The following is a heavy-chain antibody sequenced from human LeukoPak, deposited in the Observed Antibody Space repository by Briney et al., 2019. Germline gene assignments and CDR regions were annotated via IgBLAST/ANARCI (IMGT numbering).Heavy chain of an antibody. V-gene: IGHV3-23*01. CDR3: AKEDPGATFDC. D-gene: IGHD1-26*01. CDR1: GFTFSSYA. Sequence: GGSLRLSCAASGFTFSSYAMNWVRQAPGKGLEWVSGISSSGGTTYYADSVKGRFTISRDNSKNTLYLQMNSLRGEDTAVYYCAKEDPGATFDCWGQGTLVTVSS. J-gene: IGHJ4*02. CDR2: ISSSGGTT.